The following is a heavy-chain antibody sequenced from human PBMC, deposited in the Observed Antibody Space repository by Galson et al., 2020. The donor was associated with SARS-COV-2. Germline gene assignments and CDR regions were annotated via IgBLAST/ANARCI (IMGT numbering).Heavy chain of an antibody. CDR2: SSWNSGSI. CDR3: AKSKHIVVVPAAKGLYFDY. J-gene: IGHJ4*02. CDR1: GCTFDDYA. V-gene: IGHV3-9*01. Sequence: GGSLRLSCAASGCTFDDYAMHWVRQAPGKGLEWVSGSSWNSGSIGYADSVKGRFTISRDNAKNSLYLQMNSLRAEDTALYYCAKSKHIVVVPAAKGLYFDYWGQGTLVTVSS. D-gene: IGHD2-2*01.